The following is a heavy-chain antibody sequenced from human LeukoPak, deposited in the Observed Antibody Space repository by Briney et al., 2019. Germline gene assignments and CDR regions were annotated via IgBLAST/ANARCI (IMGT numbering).Heavy chain of an antibody. J-gene: IGHJ4*02. CDR2: ISSSSSYI. CDR3: ARDQLAVAGSDY. Sequence: GGSLRLSCAASGFTFSSYSMNWVRQAPGKGLEWVPSISSSSSYIYYADSVKGRFTISRDNAKNSLYLQMISLRAEGTAVYYCARDQLAVAGSDYWGQGTLVTVSS. CDR1: GFTFSSYS. D-gene: IGHD6-19*01. V-gene: IGHV3-21*01.